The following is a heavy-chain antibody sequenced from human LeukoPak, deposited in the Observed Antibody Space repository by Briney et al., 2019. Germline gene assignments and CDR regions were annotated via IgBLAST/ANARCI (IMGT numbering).Heavy chain of an antibody. V-gene: IGHV3-23*01. D-gene: IGHD4-23*01. CDR1: GFTFSTYT. CDR3: ARRDYGGHAAYFDY. Sequence: GGSLRLSCAASGFTFSTYTMAWVRQAPGGGLEWVSGISGSGGSTYYADSVKGRFTISRDNSKNTLYLQMNSLRAEDTAVYYCARRDYGGHAAYFDYWGQGTLVTVSS. CDR2: ISGSGGST. J-gene: IGHJ4*02.